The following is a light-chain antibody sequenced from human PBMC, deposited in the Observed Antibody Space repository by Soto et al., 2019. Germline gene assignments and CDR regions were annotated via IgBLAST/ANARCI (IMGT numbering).Light chain of an antibody. CDR1: RDIGKY. J-gene: IGKJ5*01. CDR2: DAS. Sequence: DIQMTQSPSSLSASVGDRVTITCQASRDIGKYLNWFQEKPGKAPKLLIYDASNLQTGVPSRFSGGGSGTDFRFTISSLQPEDFATEYCQQYNSLPPTFGQGTRLEI. V-gene: IGKV1-33*01. CDR3: QQYNSLPPT.